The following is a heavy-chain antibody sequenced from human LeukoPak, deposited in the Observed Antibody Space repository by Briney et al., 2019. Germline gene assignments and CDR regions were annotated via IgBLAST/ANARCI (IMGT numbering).Heavy chain of an antibody. CDR1: GGTFSSYA. J-gene: IGHJ4*02. Sequence: SCKASGGTFSSYAMSWVRQAPGKGLEWVSAISGSGGSTYYADSVKGRFTISRDNSKNTLYLQMNSLRAEDTAVYYRAKDPFLVGATNFDYWGQGTLVTVSS. CDR2: ISGSGGST. CDR3: AKDPFLVGATNFDY. V-gene: IGHV3-23*01. D-gene: IGHD1-26*01.